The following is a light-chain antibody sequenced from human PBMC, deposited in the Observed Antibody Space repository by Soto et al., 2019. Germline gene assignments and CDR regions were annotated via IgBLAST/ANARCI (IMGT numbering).Light chain of an antibody. J-gene: IGKJ2*01. CDR1: QSISSW. CDR3: QQYTVYSLT. V-gene: IGKV1-5*03. CDR2: KAS. Sequence: DIQMTQSPSTLSASIGDRVTITCRASQSISSWLAWYQQKPGKAPKLLISKASYLESGVPSRYSGSGSGTEYTLTISSLQPDDLATYYNQQYTVYSLTFGQGTKLAIK.